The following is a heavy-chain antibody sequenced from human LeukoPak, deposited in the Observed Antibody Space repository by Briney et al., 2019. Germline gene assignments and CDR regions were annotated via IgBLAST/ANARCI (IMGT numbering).Heavy chain of an antibody. Sequence: GGSLRLSCAASGFTFTSSAMSWLREAPGKGLEWVSAISGSGGSTYYADSVKGRFTISRDNSKNTLYLQMNSLRAEDTAVYYCAKVPEFYDSSGDYWGQGTLVTVSS. CDR2: ISGSGGST. J-gene: IGHJ4*02. CDR3: AKVPEFYDSSGDY. V-gene: IGHV3-23*01. D-gene: IGHD3-22*01. CDR1: GFTFTSSA.